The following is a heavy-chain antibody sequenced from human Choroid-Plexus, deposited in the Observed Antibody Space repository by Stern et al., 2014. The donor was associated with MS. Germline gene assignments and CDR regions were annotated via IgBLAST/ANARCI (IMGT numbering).Heavy chain of an antibody. CDR3: AKDRQWSTFFFDY. D-gene: IGHD2-15*01. V-gene: IGHV3-30*18. Sequence: VQLVESGGGVAQPGRPLILSCAASGFTFSNFGMHWVRQAPGKGLEWVXLISYDGSDTYYADSVKGRFTMFRDNSKNTLYMHMNSLRAEDTAVYYCAKDRQWSTFFFDYWGQGSLVTVSS. CDR2: ISYDGSDT. J-gene: IGHJ4*02. CDR1: GFTFSNFG.